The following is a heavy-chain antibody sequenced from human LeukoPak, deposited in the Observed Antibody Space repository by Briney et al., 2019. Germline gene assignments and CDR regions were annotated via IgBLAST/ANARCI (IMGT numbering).Heavy chain of an antibody. V-gene: IGHV3-21*01. D-gene: IGHD4-17*01. CDR1: GFTFSSYS. J-gene: IGHJ4*02. CDR2: ISSSSTYI. CDR3: ARGPEYGDNAY. Sequence: GGPLRLSCAASGFTFSSYSMNWVRQAPGKGLEWVSSISSSSTYIYYADSVKGRFTISRDNAKNSLYLQMNSLRAEDTAVYSCARGPEYGDNAYWGQGTLVTVSS.